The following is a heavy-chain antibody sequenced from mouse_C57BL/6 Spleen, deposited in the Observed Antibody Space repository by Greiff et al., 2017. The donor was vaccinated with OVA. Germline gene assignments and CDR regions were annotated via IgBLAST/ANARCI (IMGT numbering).Heavy chain of an antibody. D-gene: IGHD1-1*01. CDR1: GYSITSGYY. CDR3: ARDYYYGSSYVNY. V-gene: IGHV3-6*01. CDR2: ISYDGSN. Sequence: EVQLVESGPGLVKPSQSLSLTCSVTGYSITSGYYWNWIRQFPGNKLEWMGYISYDGSNNYNPSLKNRISITRDTSKNQFFLKLNSVTTEDTATYYCARDYYYGSSYVNYWGQGTTLTVSS. J-gene: IGHJ2*01.